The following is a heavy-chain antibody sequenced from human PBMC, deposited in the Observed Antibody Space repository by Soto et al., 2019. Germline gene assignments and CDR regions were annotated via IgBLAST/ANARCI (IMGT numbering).Heavy chain of an antibody. D-gene: IGHD3-22*01. CDR3: VTGLLIYYYYYGMDV. Sequence: GGSLRLSCAASGFTFSSYAMSWVRQAPGKGLEWVSAISGSGGSTYYADSVKGRFTISRDNSKNTLYLQMNSLRAEDTAVYYCVTGLLIYYYYYGMDVWGQGTTVTVSS. CDR1: GFTFSSYA. CDR2: ISGSGGST. V-gene: IGHV3-23*01. J-gene: IGHJ6*02.